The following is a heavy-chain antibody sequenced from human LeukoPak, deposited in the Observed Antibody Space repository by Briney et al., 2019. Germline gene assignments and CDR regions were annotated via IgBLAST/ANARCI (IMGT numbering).Heavy chain of an antibody. CDR1: GFTFSSYA. CDR3: ARGDSSGWYFDQ. D-gene: IGHD6-19*01. J-gene: IGHJ4*02. CDR2: ISGSGGST. V-gene: IGHV3-23*01. Sequence: GGSLRLSCAASGFTFSSYAMSWVRQAPGKGLEWVSAISGSGGSTYYADSVKGRFTISRDNAKNSLFLQMNSLRAEDTALYYCARGDSSGWYFDQWGQGVLVTVSS.